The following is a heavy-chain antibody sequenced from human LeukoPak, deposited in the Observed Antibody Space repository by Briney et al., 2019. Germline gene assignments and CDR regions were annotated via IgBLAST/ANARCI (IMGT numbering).Heavy chain of an antibody. CDR3: ARPNSGTYPYDAFDI. D-gene: IGHD1-26*01. J-gene: IGHJ3*02. CDR2: IYYNGNT. Sequence: SETLSLTCTVSGDSISGYYWSWIRQPPGKGLEWIGHIYYNGNTNYNASLKGRVAISVDTPKNQFSLKVTSLTAADTAVCYCARPNSGTYPYDAFDIWGQGTMITVS. V-gene: IGHV4-59*08. CDR1: GDSISGYY.